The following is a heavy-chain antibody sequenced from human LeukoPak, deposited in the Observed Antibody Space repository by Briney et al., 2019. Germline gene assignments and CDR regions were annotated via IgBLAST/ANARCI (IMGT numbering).Heavy chain of an antibody. CDR1: GFTFSSYW. J-gene: IGHJ5*02. Sequence: GGSLRLSCAASGFTFSSYWKSWVRQAPGKGLEWVANIKQDGSEKYYVDSVKGRFTISRDNAKNSLYLQMNSLRAEDTAVYYCARPDRAAAAGRRGIWFDPWGQGTLVTVSS. CDR2: IKQDGSEK. CDR3: ARPDRAAAAGRRGIWFDP. D-gene: IGHD6-13*01. V-gene: IGHV3-7*03.